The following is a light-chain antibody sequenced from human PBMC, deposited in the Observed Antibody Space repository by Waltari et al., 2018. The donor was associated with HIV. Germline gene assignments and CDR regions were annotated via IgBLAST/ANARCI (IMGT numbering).Light chain of an antibody. CDR2: EAS. Sequence: QSALTQPASVSGSPGPSITISCTGTSSDVGGYNYDSWYQQHPGKAPKLMFYEASNRPSGVSNRFSGSKSGNTASLTISGLQAEDEADYYCSSYTSSSTPHVVFGGGTKLTVL. CDR1: SSDVGGYNY. CDR3: SSYTSSSTPHVV. V-gene: IGLV2-14*01. J-gene: IGLJ2*01.